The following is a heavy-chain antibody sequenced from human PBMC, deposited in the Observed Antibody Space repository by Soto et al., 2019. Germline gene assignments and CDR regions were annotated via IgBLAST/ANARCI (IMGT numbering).Heavy chain of an antibody. Sequence: PGGSLRLSCAASGFTFSSYAMHWVHQAPSKRLERVAVISYDGSNKYYADSVKGRFTISRDNSRNTLYLQMNSLRAEDTAVYYCARDREDYYDSSGYYYTLNYWGQGTLVTVSS. D-gene: IGHD3-22*01. CDR1: GFTFSSYA. CDR2: ISYDGSNK. J-gene: IGHJ4*02. CDR3: ARDREDYYDSSGYYYTLNY. V-gene: IGHV3-30-3*01.